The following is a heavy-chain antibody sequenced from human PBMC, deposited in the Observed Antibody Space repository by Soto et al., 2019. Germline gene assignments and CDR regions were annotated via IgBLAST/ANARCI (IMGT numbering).Heavy chain of an antibody. CDR1: GGTFSSYA. CDR2: IIPIFGTA. V-gene: IGHV1-69*12. J-gene: IGHJ4*02. Sequence: QVQLVQSGAEVKKPGSSVKVSCKASGGTFSSYAISWVRQAPGQGLEWMGGIIPIFGTANYAQKFQGRVTITADESASTPYMELSSLGSEDTAVYYGARGSLYWSGGSCSSLPGLDYWGPGNLVTVSS. CDR3: ARGSLYWSGGSCSSLPGLDY. D-gene: IGHD2-15*01.